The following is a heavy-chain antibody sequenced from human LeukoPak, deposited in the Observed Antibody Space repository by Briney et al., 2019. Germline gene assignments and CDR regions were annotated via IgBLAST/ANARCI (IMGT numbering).Heavy chain of an antibody. J-gene: IGHJ6*03. CDR1: GFTFSSYW. V-gene: IGHV3-7*01. CDR3: ARGGGDDYGDYVYYYYMDV. CDR2: IKQDGSEK. D-gene: IGHD4-17*01. Sequence: GGSLRLSCAASGFTFSSYWMSWVRQAPGKGLEWVANIKQDGSEKYYVDSVKGRFTISRDNAKNSLYLQMNSLRAEDTAVYYCARGGGDDYGDYVYYYYMDVWGKGTTVTISS.